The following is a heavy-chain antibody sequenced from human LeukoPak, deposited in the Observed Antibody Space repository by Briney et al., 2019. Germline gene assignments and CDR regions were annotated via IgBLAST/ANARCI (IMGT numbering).Heavy chain of an antibody. V-gene: IGHV3-21*01. CDR1: GFTFSTYT. Sequence: GGSLRLSCAASGFTFSTYTMNWVRQAPGKGLEWVSFISSSSSYIYYADSVKGRFTISRDNAKNSLYLQMNSLRAEDTAVYYCARKAVAGRFDYWGQGTLVTVSS. D-gene: IGHD6-19*01. CDR3: ARKAVAGRFDY. CDR2: ISSSSSYI. J-gene: IGHJ4*02.